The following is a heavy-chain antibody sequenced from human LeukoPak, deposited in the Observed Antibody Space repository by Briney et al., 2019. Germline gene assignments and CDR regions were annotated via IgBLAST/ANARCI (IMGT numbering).Heavy chain of an antibody. CDR2: VSPYNGNT. CDR3: ARNGRVRRVVKDLFEY. V-gene: IGHV1-18*01. Sequence: ASVKVSCKTSGYTFTNYDITWVRQAPGQGLEWMGRVSPYNGNTYYSQRFQGRVTISKDTSTGTAYMDLRNMRDDDTAMYYCARNGRVRRVVKDLFEYWGQGTLVAVSS. J-gene: IGHJ4*02. CDR1: GYTFTNYD. D-gene: IGHD3-10*01.